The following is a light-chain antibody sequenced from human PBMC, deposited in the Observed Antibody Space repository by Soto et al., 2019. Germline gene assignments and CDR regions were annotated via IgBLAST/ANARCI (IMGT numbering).Light chain of an antibody. CDR1: SSNIGAGYD. CDR2: GNS. CDR3: QSYDSSLSEGV. V-gene: IGLV1-40*01. Sequence: QSVLTQPPSVSGAPGQRVTISCTGSSSNIGAGYDVHWYQQLPGTAPKLLIYGNSNRPSGVPDRFFGSKSGTSASLAITGLQAEAEADYYCQSYDSSLSEGVFGGGTKLTVL. J-gene: IGLJ2*01.